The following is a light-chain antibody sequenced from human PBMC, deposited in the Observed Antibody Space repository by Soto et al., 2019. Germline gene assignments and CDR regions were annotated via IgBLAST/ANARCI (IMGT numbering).Light chain of an antibody. CDR2: GAS. V-gene: IGKV3-15*01. CDR1: QSVNSN. J-gene: IGKJ4*01. Sequence: EKVMTQSPAALSVSPGERATLSCRASQSVNSNLACYQQKAGPAPRLLLYGASTRATGIPARFSGSASGAESILISSSLPSEDSDNYYCQQYNDWLLTLGGGTKVEIK. CDR3: QQYNDWLLT.